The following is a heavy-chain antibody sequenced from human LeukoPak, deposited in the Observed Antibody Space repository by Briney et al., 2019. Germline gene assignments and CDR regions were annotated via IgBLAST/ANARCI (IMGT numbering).Heavy chain of an antibody. CDR2: FDPEDGEA. Sequence: ASVKVSCKVSGYTLTELSMHWVRQAPGKGLEWMGGFDPEDGEAIYAQKFQGRVTMTEDTSTDTAYMELSSLRSEDTAVYYCARGRYLGADDAFDIWGQGTMVTVSS. CDR3: ARGRYLGADDAFDI. J-gene: IGHJ3*02. V-gene: IGHV1-24*01. CDR1: GYTLTELS. D-gene: IGHD1-26*01.